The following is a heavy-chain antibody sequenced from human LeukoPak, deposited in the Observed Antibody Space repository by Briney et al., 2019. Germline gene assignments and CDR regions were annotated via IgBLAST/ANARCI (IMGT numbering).Heavy chain of an antibody. CDR2: IYYSGST. V-gene: IGHV4-39*07. D-gene: IGHD2-21*01. CDR3: VRQSMWNWYFDL. J-gene: IGHJ2*01. CDR1: GGSISSSSYY. Sequence: SETLSLTCTVSGGSISSSSYYWGWIRQPPGKGLEWIGSIYYSGSTNYNPSLKSRVTISVDTSKNQFSLKLSSVTAADTAVYYCVRQSMWNWYFDLWGRGTLVTVSS.